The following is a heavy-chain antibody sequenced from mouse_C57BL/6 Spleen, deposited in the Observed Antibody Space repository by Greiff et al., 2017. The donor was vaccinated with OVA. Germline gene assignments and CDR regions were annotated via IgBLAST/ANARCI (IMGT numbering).Heavy chain of an antibody. CDR1: GYAFSSYW. V-gene: IGHV1-80*01. J-gene: IGHJ4*01. D-gene: IGHD1-2*01. Sequence: LQESGAELVKPGASVKISCKASGYAFSSYWMNWVKQRPGKGLEWIGQIYPGDGDTNYNGKFKGKATLTADKSSSTAYMQLSSLTSEDSAVYFCARGGYYGSYAMDYWGQGTSVTVSS. CDR3: ARGGYYGSYAMDY. CDR2: IYPGDGDT.